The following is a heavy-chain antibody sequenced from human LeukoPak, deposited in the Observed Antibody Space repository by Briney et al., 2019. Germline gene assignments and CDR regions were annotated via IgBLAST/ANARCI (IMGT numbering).Heavy chain of an antibody. Sequence: GGSLRLSCAASGFTFSSYAMSRVRQAPGKGLEWLSALSGSGGSTYYADSVKGRFTISRDNSKNTLYLQMNSLRAEDTAVYYCAKTYSSGWYPWFDPWGQGTLVTVSS. V-gene: IGHV3-23*01. D-gene: IGHD6-19*01. J-gene: IGHJ5*02. CDR3: AKTYSSGWYPWFDP. CDR1: GFTFSSYA. CDR2: LSGSGGST.